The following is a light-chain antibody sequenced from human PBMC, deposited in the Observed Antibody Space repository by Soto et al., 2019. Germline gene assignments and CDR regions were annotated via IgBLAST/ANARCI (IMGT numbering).Light chain of an antibody. CDR3: QSYDSSLSGWV. V-gene: IGLV1-40*01. J-gene: IGLJ3*02. CDR2: GNS. CDR1: SSNIGAGYN. Sequence: QSVLTQPPSVSGAPGKRVTIPCTGCSSNIGAGYNVHWYQQRPGTAPKLLIYGNSNRPSGVPERFSGSKSGTSASLAITGLQAENEADYYCQSYDSSLSGWVFGGGTKLTVL.